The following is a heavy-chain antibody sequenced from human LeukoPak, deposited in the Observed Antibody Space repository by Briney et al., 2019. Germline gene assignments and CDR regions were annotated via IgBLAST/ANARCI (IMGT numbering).Heavy chain of an antibody. J-gene: IGHJ3*02. V-gene: IGHV4-34*01. CDR3: ASNLGYSYGYPFDI. CDR1: GGSFSGYY. D-gene: IGHD5-18*01. CDR2: INHSGST. Sequence: SETLSLTCAVYGGSFSGYYWSRIRQPPGKGLEWIGEINHSGSTNYNPSLKSRVTISVDTSKNQFSLKLSSVTAADTAVYYCASNLGYSYGYPFDIWGQGTMVTVSS.